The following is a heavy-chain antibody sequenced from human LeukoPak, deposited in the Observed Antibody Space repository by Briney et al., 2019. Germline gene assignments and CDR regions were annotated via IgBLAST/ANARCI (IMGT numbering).Heavy chain of an antibody. D-gene: IGHD1/OR15-1a*01. Sequence: ASVTVSCKPFVYAFTSHGFTWVRQAPGQGLEWMGWISTYDGKTDYAQNFQGRVTMTIDASTSTASMEVRSLGDDDTAVYYWTRVSGTWGYFCMDVWAKGSTVTVSS. V-gene: IGHV1-18*01. CDR3: TRVSGTWGYFCMDV. CDR1: VYAFTSHG. CDR2: ISTYDGKT. J-gene: IGHJ6*03.